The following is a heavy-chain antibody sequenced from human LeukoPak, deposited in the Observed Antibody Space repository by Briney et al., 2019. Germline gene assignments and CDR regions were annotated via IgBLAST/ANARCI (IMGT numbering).Heavy chain of an antibody. CDR2: INPNSGGT. V-gene: IGHV1-2*02. Sequence: GASVKVSCKASGYTFTGYYMHWVRQAPGQGLEWMGWINPNSGGTNYAQKFQGMVTMTRDTSISTAYMVLSRLRYDDTAVYYCARAMGEVELWLLCSVYWGQGTLVTVSS. J-gene: IGHJ4*02. D-gene: IGHD5-18*01. CDR1: GYTFTGYY. CDR3: ARAMGEVELWLLCSVY.